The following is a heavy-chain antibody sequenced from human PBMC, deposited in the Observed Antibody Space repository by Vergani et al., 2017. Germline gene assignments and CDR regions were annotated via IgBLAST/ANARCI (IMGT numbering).Heavy chain of an antibody. V-gene: IGHV3-30*04. CDR2: ISYDGSNK. CDR3: AGYDLGVVIRVG. D-gene: IGHD3-3*01. J-gene: IGHJ4*02. CDR1: GFTFCSYA. Sequence: QVQLVESGGGVVQPGRSLRLSCAASGFTFCSYAMHWVRQAPGKGLEWVAVISYDGSNKYYADSMKGRFTISRDNAENSLFLQMDRLRAEDTAVYYCAGYDLGVVIRVGWGQGTLVTVSS.